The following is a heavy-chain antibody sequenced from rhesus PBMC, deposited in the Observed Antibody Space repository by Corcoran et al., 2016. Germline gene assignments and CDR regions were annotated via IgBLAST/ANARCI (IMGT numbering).Heavy chain of an antibody. D-gene: IGHD4-29*01. CDR2: IDCNIAGT. CDR3: ALRGLRGSSNGLGF. Sequence: QLQLQESGPGLVKPSETLSLTCAVSGGSIRGYYWSWIRQPPGKGLEWIGNIDCNIAGTNYNPSLKSRVTISKDTSKNQFSLKLSSVTAADTAVYYCALRGLRGSSNGLGFWGQGLRVTVSS. CDR1: GGSIRGYY. V-gene: IGHV4-81*01. J-gene: IGHJ3*01.